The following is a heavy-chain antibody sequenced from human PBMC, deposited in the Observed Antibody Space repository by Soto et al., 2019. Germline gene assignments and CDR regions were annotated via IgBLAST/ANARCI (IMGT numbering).Heavy chain of an antibody. J-gene: IGHJ6*02. CDR3: AKYTSLSRYYSFGMHV. V-gene: IGHV3-49*03. D-gene: IGHD1-20*01. CDR2: IRSKAYGVTT. CDR1: VFTFSDYA. Sequence: SLRLSCTTSVFTFSDYAISCFRHSPGKWLEWVGVIRSKAYGVTTDYAASVKGRFAISRDDSKSTAYLQMNSVTTEDTAVYFCAKYTSLSRYYSFGMHVWGHGAMENVSS.